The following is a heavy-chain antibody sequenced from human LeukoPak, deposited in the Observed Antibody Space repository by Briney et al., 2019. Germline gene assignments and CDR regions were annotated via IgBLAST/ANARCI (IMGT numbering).Heavy chain of an antibody. CDR2: MNPNSGNT. V-gene: IGHV1-8*02. J-gene: IGHJ4*02. Sequence: ASVKVSCKASGYTFTGYYMHWVRQAPGQGLEWMGWMNPNSGNTGYAHKFQGRGTMTRNTSISTPYMELSSLRSEDTAVYYCARGDVRSGWYYGAYYFDYWGQGTLATVSS. D-gene: IGHD6-19*01. CDR1: GYTFTGYY. CDR3: ARGDVRSGWYYGAYYFDY.